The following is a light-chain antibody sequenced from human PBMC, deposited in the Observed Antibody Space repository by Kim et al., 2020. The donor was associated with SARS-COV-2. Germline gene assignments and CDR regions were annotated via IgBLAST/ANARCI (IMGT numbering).Light chain of an antibody. J-gene: IGLJ3*02. CDR1: SGSIASNY. Sequence: GKTVTIACTRSSGSIASNYVQWYQQRPGSSPTTVIYEVNQRPSGVPDRFSGSIDSSSNSASLTISGLKTEDEADYYCQSYDSSKEVFGGGTKLTVL. CDR2: EVN. CDR3: QSYDSSKEV. V-gene: IGLV6-57*01.